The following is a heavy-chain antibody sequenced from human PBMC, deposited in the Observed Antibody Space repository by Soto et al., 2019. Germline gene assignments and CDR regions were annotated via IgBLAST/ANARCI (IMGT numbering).Heavy chain of an antibody. CDR1: GGSISSYY. CDR3: ASLVATGWHGNFDY. V-gene: IGHV4-59*08. Sequence: SETLSLTCTVSGGSISSYYWSWIRQPPGKGLEWIGYIYYSGSTNYNPSLKSRVTISVDTSKNQFSLKLSSVTAADTAVYYCASLVATGWHGNFDYWGQGTLVTVSS. J-gene: IGHJ4*02. CDR2: IYYSGST. D-gene: IGHD5-12*01.